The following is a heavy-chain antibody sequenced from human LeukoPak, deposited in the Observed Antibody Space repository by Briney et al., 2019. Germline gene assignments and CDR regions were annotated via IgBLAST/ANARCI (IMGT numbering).Heavy chain of an antibody. CDR1: GGSISSSSYY. D-gene: IGHD3-10*01. V-gene: IGHV4-39*02. Sequence: SETLSLTCTVSGGSISSSSYYWGWIRQPPGKGLEWIGSIYYSGSTYYNPSLKSRVTISVDTSKNQFSLKLNSVTAADTAVYYCARDLAYGNCDYWGQGTLVTVSS. CDR3: ARDLAYGNCDY. CDR2: IYYSGST. J-gene: IGHJ4*02.